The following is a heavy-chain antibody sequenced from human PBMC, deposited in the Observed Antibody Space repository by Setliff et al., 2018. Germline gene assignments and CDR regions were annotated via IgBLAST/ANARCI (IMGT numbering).Heavy chain of an antibody. Sequence: GSLRLSCAASGFTLTNYAMTWVRQAPGKGLQWVSAISGSGGSTYYADSVKGRFTNSRDNSKNTLYLQMNSLRAEDTAVYYCAKNGFGVVALGVNNWFDPWGQGTLVTVSS. J-gene: IGHJ5*02. D-gene: IGHD3-10*01. CDR2: ISGSGGST. CDR3: AKNGFGVVALGVNNWFDP. V-gene: IGHV3-23*01. CDR1: GFTLTNYA.